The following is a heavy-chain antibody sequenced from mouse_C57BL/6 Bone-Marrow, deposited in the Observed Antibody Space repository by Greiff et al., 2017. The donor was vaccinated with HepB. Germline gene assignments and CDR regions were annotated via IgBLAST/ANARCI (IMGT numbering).Heavy chain of an antibody. Sequence: VMLVESGPGLVQPSQSLSITCTVSGFSLTSYGVHWVRQSPGKGLEWLGVIWRGGSTDYNAAFMSRLSITKDNSKSQVFFKMNSLQADDTAIYYCAKKAYGLSWFAYWGQGTLVTVSA. V-gene: IGHV2-5*01. D-gene: IGHD1-1*01. CDR2: IWRGGST. CDR3: AKKAYGLSWFAY. J-gene: IGHJ3*01. CDR1: GFSLTSYG.